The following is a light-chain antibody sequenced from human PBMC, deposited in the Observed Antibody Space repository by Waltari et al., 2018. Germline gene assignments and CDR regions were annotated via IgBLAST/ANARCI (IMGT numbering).Light chain of an antibody. CDR1: SSDVGGYNY. CDR2: DVT. Sequence: QSALTQPASVSGSPGQSITISCTGTSSDVGGYNYVSWFQQHPGQAPKLMIYDVTNRPSGVSNRFSGSKSGDTASLTISGLQAEDEADYYCFSYTSSSTWVFGGGTKLTVL. V-gene: IGLV2-14*03. J-gene: IGLJ3*02. CDR3: FSYTSSSTWV.